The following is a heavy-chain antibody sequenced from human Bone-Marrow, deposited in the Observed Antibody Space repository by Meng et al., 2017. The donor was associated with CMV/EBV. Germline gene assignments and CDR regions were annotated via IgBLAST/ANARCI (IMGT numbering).Heavy chain of an antibody. D-gene: IGHD6-19*01. CDR2: LHPTGGST. CDR1: GYTFTSRY. Sequence: ASGYTFTSRYIHWVRQAPGQGLEWMGILHPTGGSTSFAQKFQGRVTMTRDTSTSTVYMELNSLTSEDTAVYYCARDRGSGPYYFDFWGQGTLVTVSS. V-gene: IGHV1-46*01. CDR3: ARDRGSGPYYFDF. J-gene: IGHJ4*02.